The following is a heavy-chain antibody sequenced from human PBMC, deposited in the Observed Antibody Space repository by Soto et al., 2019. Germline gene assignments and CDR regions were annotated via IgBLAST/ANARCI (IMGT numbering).Heavy chain of an antibody. D-gene: IGHD6-19*01. J-gene: IGHJ4*02. Sequence: PSETLSLTCTVSGGSISGSDCYWGWIRQPPGKGLEWIGSIYYSGKTLYNPSLQSRVTISVDTSKNHFTLNLRSLTAADTAVYYCARTGYSSGWYYFDYWGQGTLATVSS. CDR3: ARTGYSSGWYYFDY. V-gene: IGHV4-39*06. CDR1: GGSISGSDCY. CDR2: IYYSGKT.